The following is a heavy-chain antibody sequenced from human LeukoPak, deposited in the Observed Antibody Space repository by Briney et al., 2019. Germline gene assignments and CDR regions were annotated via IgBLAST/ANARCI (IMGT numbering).Heavy chain of an antibody. Sequence: KPSETLSLTCTVSGGSVSYGNYYWTWIRQPPGKGLEWIGYIHYTGSTNYNPSLKSRVNISVDKSKNNFSLKLSSVTAADTAVYYCARGGLSSGYYSAFDYWGQGTLVTVSS. CDR2: IHYTGST. V-gene: IGHV4-61*03. CDR1: GGSVSYGNYY. D-gene: IGHD3-22*01. J-gene: IGHJ4*02. CDR3: ARGGLSSGYYSAFDY.